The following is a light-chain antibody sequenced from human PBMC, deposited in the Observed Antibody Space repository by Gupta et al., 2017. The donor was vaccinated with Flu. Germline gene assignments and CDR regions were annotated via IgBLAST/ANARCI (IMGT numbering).Light chain of an antibody. J-gene: IGKJ1*01. CDR1: QSVSSN. CDR3: QQDTNWPPKWT. CDR2: GAS. Sequence: EIVMTQSPATLSVSPGERATLSCRASQSVSSNLAWYQQKPGQAPRLLIYGASTGATGIPARFIGSESGTEFTLTLSRLQSEDFAVNYCQQDTNWPPKWTFGQGTKVEIK. V-gene: IGKV3-15*01.